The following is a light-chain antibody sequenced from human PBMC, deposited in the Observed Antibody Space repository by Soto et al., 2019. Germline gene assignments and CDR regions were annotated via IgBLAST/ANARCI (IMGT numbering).Light chain of an antibody. J-gene: IGKJ4*01. Sequence: EIVLTQSPGTLSLSPGERATLSCRASQSVSSSILAWSQQKPGQAPRLLIYGASSRAIGIPDRISGSGSGTDFTLTISRLEPEDFGVYYCQQRTNWPRSLTFGGGTKVEIK. CDR2: GAS. CDR1: QSVSSSI. V-gene: IGKV3D-20*02. CDR3: QQRTNWPRSLT.